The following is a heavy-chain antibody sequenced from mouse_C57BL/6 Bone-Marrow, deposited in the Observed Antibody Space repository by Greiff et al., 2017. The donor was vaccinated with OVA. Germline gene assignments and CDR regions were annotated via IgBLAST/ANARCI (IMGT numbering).Heavy chain of an antibody. V-gene: IGHV1-64*01. J-gene: IGHJ4*01. CDR2: IHPNSGST. CDR1: GYTFTSYW. Sequence: QVQLQQPGAELVKPGASVKLSCKASGYTFTSYWMHWVKQRPGQGLEWIGMIHPNSGSTNYNEKFKSKATLTVDKSSSTAYMQLSSLTSEDSAVYYGARVRYYYAMDYWGQGTSVTVSS. CDR3: ARVRYYYAMDY.